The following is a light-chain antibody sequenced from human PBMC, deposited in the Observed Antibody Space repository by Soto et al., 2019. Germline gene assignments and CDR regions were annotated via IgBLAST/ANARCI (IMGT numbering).Light chain of an antibody. V-gene: IGLV1-40*01. Sequence: VLTQPPSVSGAPGQRVTISCTGSSSNIGAGYDVHWYQQLPGTAPKLLIFGNNNRPSGVPDRFSGSKSGTSASLAITGLHAEDEADYYCQSYDGRLSGYVFGTGTKVTVL. CDR3: QSYDGRLSGYV. J-gene: IGLJ1*01. CDR2: GNN. CDR1: SSNIGAGYD.